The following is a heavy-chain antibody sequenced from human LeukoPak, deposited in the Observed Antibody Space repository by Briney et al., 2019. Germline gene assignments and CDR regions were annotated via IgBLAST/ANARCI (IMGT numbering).Heavy chain of an antibody. D-gene: IGHD6-19*01. Sequence: GGSLRLSCAASGFTFYDYAMHWVRQAPGKGLEWVSRINSDDSSTSYADSVQGRFTISRDNAKNTLYLQMNSLRAEDTAVYYCATCVAVPGLPDSWGQGTLVHVSS. J-gene: IGHJ4*02. CDR2: INSDDSST. CDR1: GFTFYDYA. CDR3: ATCVAVPGLPDS. V-gene: IGHV3-74*01.